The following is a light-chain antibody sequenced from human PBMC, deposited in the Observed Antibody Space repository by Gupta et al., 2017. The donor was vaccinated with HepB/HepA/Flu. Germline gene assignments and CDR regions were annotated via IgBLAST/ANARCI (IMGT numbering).Light chain of an antibody. Sequence: DIQMTQSPFTLSASVGDRVTITCRASQSIGTWLAWFQQKPGKAPKLLIYKASSLETGVPSRFSGSGSGTKFTLTISSLQPDDFAIYHCQQDNSYPLTFGGGTKVEI. J-gene: IGKJ4*01. CDR1: QSIGTW. CDR3: QQDNSYPLT. CDR2: KAS. V-gene: IGKV1-5*03.